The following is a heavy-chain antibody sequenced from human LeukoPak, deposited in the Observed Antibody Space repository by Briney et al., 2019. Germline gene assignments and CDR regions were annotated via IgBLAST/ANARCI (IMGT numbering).Heavy chain of an antibody. CDR2: XXSNWGST. Sequence: EYVSXXXSNWGSTYYADSVNGRFTISRDNSKNTLYLQMSSLRAEDTAVYYCVKSSGYCSGGSCSEFDYWGQGTLVTVSS. CDR3: VKSSGYCSGGSCSEFDY. D-gene: IGHD2-15*01. V-gene: IGHV3-64D*06. J-gene: IGHJ4*02.